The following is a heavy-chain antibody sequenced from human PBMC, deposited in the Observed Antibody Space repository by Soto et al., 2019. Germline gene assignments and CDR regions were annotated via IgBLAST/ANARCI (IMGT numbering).Heavy chain of an antibody. V-gene: IGHV5-10-1*01. Sequence: GESLNISCKGSGYSFTSYWISWVRQMPGKGLEWMGRIDPSDSYTNYSPSFQGHVTISADKSISTAYLQWSSLKASDTAMYYCAVPPRDGYPNYGMDVWGQGTTVTVSS. CDR3: AVPPRDGYPNYGMDV. D-gene: IGHD5-12*01. J-gene: IGHJ6*02. CDR1: GYSFTSYW. CDR2: IDPSDSYT.